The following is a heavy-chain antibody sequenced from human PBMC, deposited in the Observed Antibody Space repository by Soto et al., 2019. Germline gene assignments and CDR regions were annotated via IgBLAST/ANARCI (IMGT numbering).Heavy chain of an antibody. CDR3: ARQGSQFDVYSFAY. Sequence: PGESLKISCKGSGYSFTNYWIGWVRQMPGKGLEWMGVIYPGDSETRFSPSFQGQVTISVDKSIYTAYLQWSSLKASDTAMYYCARQGSQFDVYSFAYWGQGTLVTVSS. J-gene: IGHJ4*02. V-gene: IGHV5-51*01. CDR1: GYSFTNYW. D-gene: IGHD2-8*01. CDR2: IYPGDSET.